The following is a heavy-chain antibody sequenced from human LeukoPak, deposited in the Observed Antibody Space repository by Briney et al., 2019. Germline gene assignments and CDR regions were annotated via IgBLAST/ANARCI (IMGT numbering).Heavy chain of an antibody. V-gene: IGHV3-23*01. Sequence: GGSLRLSCAASGFTVSSNYMTWVRQAPGKGLEWVSAISGSGDSTYSTDSVKGRFTISRDTSKNTLYLQMNSLRAEDTAVYYCAKTFYYDSSGYTFDYWGQGTLVTVSS. J-gene: IGHJ4*02. CDR3: AKTFYYDSSGYTFDY. CDR2: ISGSGDST. CDR1: GFTVSSNY. D-gene: IGHD3-22*01.